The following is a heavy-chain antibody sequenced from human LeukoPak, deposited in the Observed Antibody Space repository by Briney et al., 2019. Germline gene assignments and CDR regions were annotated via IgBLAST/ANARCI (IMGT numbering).Heavy chain of an antibody. CDR3: ARLGYSYGYYRVGFDP. Sequence: PSETLSLTCAVYGGSFSGYYWSRIRQPPGKGLEWIGEINHSGSTNYNPSLKSRVTISVDTSKNQFSLKLSSVTAADTAVYYCARLGYSYGYYRVGFDPWGQGTLVTVSS. J-gene: IGHJ5*02. CDR2: INHSGST. D-gene: IGHD5-18*01. V-gene: IGHV4-34*01. CDR1: GGSFSGYY.